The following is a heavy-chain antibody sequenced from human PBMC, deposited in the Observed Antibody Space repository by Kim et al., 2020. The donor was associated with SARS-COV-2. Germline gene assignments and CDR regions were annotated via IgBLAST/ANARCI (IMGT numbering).Heavy chain of an antibody. Sequence: ASVKVSCKASGYTFTSYDINWVRQATGQGLEWMGWMNPNSGNTGYAQKFQGRVTMTRNTSISTAYMELSSLRSEDTAVYYCARVLDSCSSTSCHQYYYYYGMDVWGQGTTVTVSS. CDR3: ARVLDSCSSTSCHQYYYYYGMDV. CDR2: MNPNSGNT. J-gene: IGHJ6*02. D-gene: IGHD2-2*01. V-gene: IGHV1-8*01. CDR1: GYTFTSYD.